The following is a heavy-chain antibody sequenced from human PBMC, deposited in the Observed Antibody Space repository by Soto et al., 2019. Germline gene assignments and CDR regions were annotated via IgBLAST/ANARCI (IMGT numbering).Heavy chain of an antibody. J-gene: IGHJ1*01. D-gene: IGHD3-22*01. CDR2: IIPIFGTA. CDR3: ARPADYYDSSVYYGKYFQH. CDR1: GYNFMPYG. Sequence: QVQLVQSGAEVKKPGASVKVSCKASGYNFMPYGVNWVRQAPGQGLEWMGGIIPIFGTANYAQKFQGRVTITADESTSTAYLEPSSLRSEDTAVYYCARPADYYDSSVYYGKYFQHWCQGTLLTVSS. V-gene: IGHV1-69*13.